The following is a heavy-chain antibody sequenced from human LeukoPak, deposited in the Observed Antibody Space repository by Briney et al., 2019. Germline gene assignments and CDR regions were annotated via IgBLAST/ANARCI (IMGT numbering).Heavy chain of an antibody. CDR3: AKGEGVMIVVVISQEFDY. J-gene: IGHJ4*02. CDR2: IWYDGSNK. V-gene: IGHV3-33*06. CDR1: GFTFSSYG. D-gene: IGHD3-22*01. Sequence: GGSLRLSCAVSGFTFSSYGMHWVRQAPGKGLEWVAVIWYDGSNKYYADSVKGRFTISRDNSKNTLYLQMNSLRAEDTAVYYCAKGEGVMIVVVISQEFDYWGQGTLVTVSS.